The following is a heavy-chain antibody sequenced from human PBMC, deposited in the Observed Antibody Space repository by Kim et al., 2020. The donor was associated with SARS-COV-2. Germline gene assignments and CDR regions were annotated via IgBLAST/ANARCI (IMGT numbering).Heavy chain of an antibody. V-gene: IGHV3-15*01. D-gene: IGHD3-10*01. CDR3: TTIMVRTRSGEYNYYYGMDV. Sequence: RFTISRDDSKNTLYLQMNSLKTEDTAVYYCTTIMVRTRSGEYNYYYGMDVWGQGTTVTVSS. J-gene: IGHJ6*02.